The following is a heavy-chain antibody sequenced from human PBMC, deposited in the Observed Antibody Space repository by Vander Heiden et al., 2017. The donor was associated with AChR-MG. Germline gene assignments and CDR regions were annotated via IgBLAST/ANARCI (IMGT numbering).Heavy chain of an antibody. J-gene: IGHJ4*02. D-gene: IGHD3-22*01. V-gene: IGHV3-30*18. CDR1: GFTFSSYG. CDR2: ISYDGSNK. CDR3: AKNRDTYYYDSSGYSLDY. Sequence: QVQLVESGGGVVQPGRSLRLSCAASGFTFSSYGMHWVRQAPGKGLEWGAVISYDGSNKYYADSVKGRFTISRDNSKNTLYLQMNSLRAEDTAVYYCAKNRDTYYYDSSGYSLDYWGQGTLVTVSS.